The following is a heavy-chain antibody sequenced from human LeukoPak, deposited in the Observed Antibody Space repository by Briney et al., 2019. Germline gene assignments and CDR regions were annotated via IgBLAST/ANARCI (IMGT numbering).Heavy chain of an antibody. V-gene: IGHV3-30-3*01. D-gene: IGHD3-10*01. CDR1: GFTFSSYA. J-gene: IGHJ4*02. Sequence: PGGSLRLSCAASGFTFSSYAMHWVRQAPGKGLEWVAVISYDGSNKYYADSVKGRFTISRDNSKNTLYLQMNSLRAEDTAAYYCARDVSVYDSGSFRPGILYYFDYWGQGTLVTVSS. CDR3: ARDVSVYDSGSFRPGILYYFDY. CDR2: ISYDGSNK.